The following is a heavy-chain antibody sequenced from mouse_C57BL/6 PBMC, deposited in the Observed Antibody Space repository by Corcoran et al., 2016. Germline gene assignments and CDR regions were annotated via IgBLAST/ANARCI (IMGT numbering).Heavy chain of an antibody. D-gene: IGHD2-2*01. J-gene: IGHJ4*01. CDR2: INPNNGGT. CDR1: GYTFTDYY. CDR3: PRGIYDGYDGYAMDY. V-gene: IGHV1-26*01. Sequence: EVQLQQSGPELVKPGASVKISCKASGYTFTDYYMNWVKQSHGKSLEWIGDINPNNGGTSYTQKFKGKATLTVDKSSSTAYMELRSLTSEDSAVYYCPRGIYDGYDGYAMDYWGQGTSVTVSS.